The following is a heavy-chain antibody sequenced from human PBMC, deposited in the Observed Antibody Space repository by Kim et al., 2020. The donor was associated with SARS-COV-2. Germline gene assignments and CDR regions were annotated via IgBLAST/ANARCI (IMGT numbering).Heavy chain of an antibody. CDR2: INYSGIT. D-gene: IGHD2-21*02. J-gene: IGHJ4*02. CDR1: GGSLSSSSYY. V-gene: IGHV4-39*01. CDR3: ARQDDGDPDY. Sequence: SETLSLTCIVSGGSLSSSSYYWGWIRQTPGNGLEWIGSINYSGITYYNPSLKRRVTLSVDTSNNQFSLKLNSVAAADTAVYYCARQDDGDPDYWGQGTLVTVSS.